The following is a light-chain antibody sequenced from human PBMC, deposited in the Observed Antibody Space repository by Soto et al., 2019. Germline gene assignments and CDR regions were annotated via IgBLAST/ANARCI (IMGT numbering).Light chain of an antibody. J-gene: IGKJ5*01. Sequence: EIVMTESPATLSVSTRDTPSLSCWASQSAGNFLAWYQQKPGQAPRLLIYYISTRATGIPARFSGSGSGTEFTLTINSLQSEDSAVYYCQQHNQWPITFGQGTRLEIK. CDR1: QSAGNF. CDR3: QQHNQWPIT. CDR2: YIS. V-gene: IGKV3D-15*01.